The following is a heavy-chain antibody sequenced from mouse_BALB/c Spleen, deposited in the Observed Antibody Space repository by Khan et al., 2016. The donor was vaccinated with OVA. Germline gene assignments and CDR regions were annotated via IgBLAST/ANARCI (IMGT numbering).Heavy chain of an antibody. D-gene: IGHD2-4*01. V-gene: IGHV2-2*02. CDR1: GFSLTTYG. CDR3: ARNYDYDEGLAY. Sequence: VELVESGPGLVQPSQSLSITCTVSGFSLTTYGVHWVRQSPGKGLEWLGVIWSGGSTDYNAAFISRLSISKDNSKSQVFLKMNSLQANNTAIYCCARNYDYDEGLAYWGQGTLVTVAA. CDR2: IWSGGST. J-gene: IGHJ3*01.